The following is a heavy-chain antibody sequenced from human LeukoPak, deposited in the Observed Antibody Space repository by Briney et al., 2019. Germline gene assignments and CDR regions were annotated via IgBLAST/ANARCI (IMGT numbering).Heavy chain of an antibody. Sequence: SQTLSLTCAVTGDSISSGGYSWSWIRQPPGMALEWIGNIYHGGGTHHNPSLNSRVTMSVDRSKNQFSLKLTSVTAADTAVYYCARGGVGATTGTYDSWGQGIPVTVSS. D-gene: IGHD1-26*01. CDR1: GDSISSGGYS. CDR2: IYHGGGT. J-gene: IGHJ4*02. V-gene: IGHV4-30-2*01. CDR3: ARGGVGATTGTYDS.